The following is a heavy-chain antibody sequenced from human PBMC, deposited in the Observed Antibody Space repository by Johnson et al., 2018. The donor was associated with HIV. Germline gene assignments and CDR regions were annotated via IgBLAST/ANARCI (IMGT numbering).Heavy chain of an antibody. CDR3: ARDTYSSDACDM. CDR2: IHWNGGST. D-gene: IGHD4-11*01. V-gene: IGHV3-20*04. Sequence: VQLVESGGRVVRPGGSLRLSCVASGFTFDDYGMSWVRQAPGKGLEWVSGIHWNGGSTGYAESVKGRFTISRDNAKNSLYLQMNSLRAEDTALYYCARDTYSSDACDMWGQGTMVTVSS. J-gene: IGHJ3*02. CDR1: GFTFDDYG.